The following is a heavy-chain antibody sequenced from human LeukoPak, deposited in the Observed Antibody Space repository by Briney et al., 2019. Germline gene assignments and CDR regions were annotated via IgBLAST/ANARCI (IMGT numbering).Heavy chain of an antibody. V-gene: IGHV3-11*06. CDR3: ARDGSLGELSLYATDY. D-gene: IGHD3-16*02. Sequence: GGSLRLSCAASGFTFSDYYMSWIRQAPGKGLEWVSYISSSSSYTNYADSVKGRFTIPRDNAKNSLYLQMNSLRAEDTAVYYCARDGSLGELSLYATDYWGQGTLVTVSS. J-gene: IGHJ4*02. CDR2: ISSSSSYT. CDR1: GFTFSDYY.